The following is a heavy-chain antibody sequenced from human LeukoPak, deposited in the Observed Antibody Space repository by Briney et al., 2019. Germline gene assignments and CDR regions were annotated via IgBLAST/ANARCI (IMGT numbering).Heavy chain of an antibody. CDR3: ARHADSGFGELAFDY. CDR2: IYYSGST. J-gene: IGHJ4*02. V-gene: IGHV4-31*03. Sequence: SQTLSLTCTVSGGSISSGGYYWSWIRQHPGKGLEWIGYIYYSGSTYYNPSLKSRVTISVGTSKNQFSLKLSSVTAADTAVYYCARHADSGFGELAFDYWGQGTLVTVSS. D-gene: IGHD3-10*01. CDR1: GGSISSGGYY.